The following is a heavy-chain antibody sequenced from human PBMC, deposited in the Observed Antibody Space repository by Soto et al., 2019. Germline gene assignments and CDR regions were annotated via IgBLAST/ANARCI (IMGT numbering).Heavy chain of an antibody. Sequence: QITVKESGLTLVKPTETLTLTCTFSGFSLSSIGMGVGWIRQPPGKALEWLALIYWDYDKRYSPSLSSRLTITXDTXKNQVDLTMTNMDPVDTATYYCARLTRGVYDLDRLWEKFDYWGQGTLVTVSS. J-gene: IGHJ4*02. CDR1: GFSLSSIGMG. CDR3: ARLTRGVYDLDRLWEKFDY. V-gene: IGHV2-5*02. D-gene: IGHD5-12*01. CDR2: IYWDYDK.